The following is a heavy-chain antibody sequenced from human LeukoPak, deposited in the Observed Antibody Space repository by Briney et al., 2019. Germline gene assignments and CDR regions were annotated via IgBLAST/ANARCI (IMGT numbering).Heavy chain of an antibody. CDR1: GYSISSGYY. Sequence: SETLSLTCAVSGYSISSGYYWGWIRQPPGKGLEWIITISHSGTTYYNPSLKGRVTISVDTSKNQFSLKLRSVTTADTAVYYCARDGESPPDSSFDYWGQGTLVTVSS. CDR2: ISHSGTT. V-gene: IGHV4-38-2*02. CDR3: ARDGESPPDSSFDY. D-gene: IGHD3-10*01. J-gene: IGHJ4*02.